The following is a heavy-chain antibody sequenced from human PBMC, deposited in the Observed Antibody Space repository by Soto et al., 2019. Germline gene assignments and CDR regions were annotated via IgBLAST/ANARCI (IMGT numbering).Heavy chain of an antibody. CDR3: AKDLVIAAPFPLDDY. V-gene: IGHV3-23*01. J-gene: IGHJ4*02. CDR2: ISGSGGST. D-gene: IGHD6-6*01. Sequence: PGGSLRLSWAASGFTFSGYAMSWVRQETGKGLEWVSAISGSGGSTYYADSVKGRFTISRDNSKNTLYLQMNSLRAEDTAVYYCAKDLVIAAPFPLDDYWGQGTLVTVSS. CDR1: GFTFSGYA.